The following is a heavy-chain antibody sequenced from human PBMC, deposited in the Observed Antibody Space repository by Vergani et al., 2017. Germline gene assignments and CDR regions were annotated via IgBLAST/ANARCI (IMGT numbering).Heavy chain of an antibody. V-gene: IGHV3-33*01. Sequence: QVQLVESGGGVVQPGRSLRLSCAASGFTFTQYGMPWVRQAPGKGLEWVAVTWYDGNNKQYADSVKGRFTISRDNSKRTMYLQMNSLRDEDTGVYYCARDLRLLYNRFDPWGQGTLVTVSS. CDR2: TWYDGNNK. D-gene: IGHD1-14*01. CDR3: ARDLRLLYNRFDP. CDR1: GFTFTQYG. J-gene: IGHJ5*02.